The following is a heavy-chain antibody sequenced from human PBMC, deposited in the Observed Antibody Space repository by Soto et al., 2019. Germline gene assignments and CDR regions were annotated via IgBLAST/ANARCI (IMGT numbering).Heavy chain of an antibody. CDR1: GFTFSSYT. Sequence: EVQLVESGGGLVQPGGSLRLSCAASGFTFSSYTMNWVRQAPGKGLEWVSYISSSSSTTYYEDSVKGRFTISRDNANNSLYLQMNSLRDEDTAVYYCAIEGHDYYYGMDVWGQGTTVTVSS. CDR2: ISSSSSTT. CDR3: AIEGHDYYYGMDV. V-gene: IGHV3-48*02. J-gene: IGHJ6*02.